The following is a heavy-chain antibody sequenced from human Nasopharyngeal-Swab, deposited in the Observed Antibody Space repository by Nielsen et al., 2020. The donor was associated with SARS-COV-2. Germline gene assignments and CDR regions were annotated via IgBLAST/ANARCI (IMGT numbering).Heavy chain of an antibody. CDR1: GFTLSHYA. D-gene: IGHD1-26*01. CDR3: AKVKSGTSYDGFDI. J-gene: IGHJ3*02. CDR2: IRVSGDTT. V-gene: IGHV3-23*01. Sequence: GESPKTPCTCPGFTLSHYAMTWVRQAPGKGLEWVSSIRVSGDTTYYADSVKGRFTISRDSSKNTVYLQMNSLRAEDTALYFCAKVKSGTSYDGFDIWGQGTLVTVSS.